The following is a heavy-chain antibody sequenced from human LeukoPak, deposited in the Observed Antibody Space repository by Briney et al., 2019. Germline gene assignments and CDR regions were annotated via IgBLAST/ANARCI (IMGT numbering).Heavy chain of an antibody. CDR1: GYTFTSYG. CDR2: ISAYNGNT. J-gene: IGHJ4*02. D-gene: IGHD3-22*01. V-gene: IGHV1-18*01. Sequence: ASVKVSCKASGYTFTSYGISWVRQAPGQGLEWMGWISAYNGNTNYAQKFQGRVTMTRDTSISTAYMELSRLRSDDTAVYYCARLTFSGYYPYYFDYWGQGTLVTVSS. CDR3: ARLTFSGYYPYYFDY.